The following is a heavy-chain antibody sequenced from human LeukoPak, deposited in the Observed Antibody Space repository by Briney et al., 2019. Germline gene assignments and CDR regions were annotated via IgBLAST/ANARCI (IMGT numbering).Heavy chain of an antibody. Sequence: PGGSLRLSCAASGFTVSSNYMSWVRQAPGKGLEWVAVIYSGGSTYYADSVKGRFTISRDNSKNTLYLQMNSLSAEDTAAYYCARDHYGDYVSAFDIWGQGTMVTVSS. J-gene: IGHJ3*02. CDR3: ARDHYGDYVSAFDI. CDR1: GFTVSSNY. V-gene: IGHV3-66*01. D-gene: IGHD4-17*01. CDR2: IYSGGST.